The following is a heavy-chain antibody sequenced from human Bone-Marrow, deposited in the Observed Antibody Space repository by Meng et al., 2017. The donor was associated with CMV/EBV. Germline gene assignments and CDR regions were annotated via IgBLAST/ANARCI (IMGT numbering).Heavy chain of an antibody. D-gene: IGHD2/OR15-2a*01. CDR2: IYYSGST. Sequence: SETLSLTCTVSGGSVSSGSYYWSWIRQPPGKGLEWIGYIYYSGSTNYNPSLKSRVTISVDTSKNQFSLKLSSVTAADTAVYYCAGSPLKYLYFDYGGQGTLVNFAS. CDR3: AGSPLKYLYFDY. V-gene: IGHV4-61*01. J-gene: IGHJ4*02. CDR1: GGSVSSGSYY.